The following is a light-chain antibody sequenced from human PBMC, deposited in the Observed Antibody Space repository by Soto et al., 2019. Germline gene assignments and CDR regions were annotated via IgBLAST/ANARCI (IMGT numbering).Light chain of an antibody. Sequence: DIVMTQTPPSLSVTPGQPASISCKSSQSLLHSGAKTYLYWYLQKPGQSPQFLIYEVSNRFSGVPDRFSGSGSETDFKLKISRVEAEDVGVYYCLQTIQVPLTFGEGTKVEIK. CDR1: QSLLHSGAKTY. CDR3: LQTIQVPLT. V-gene: IGKV2D-29*02. CDR2: EVS. J-gene: IGKJ4*01.